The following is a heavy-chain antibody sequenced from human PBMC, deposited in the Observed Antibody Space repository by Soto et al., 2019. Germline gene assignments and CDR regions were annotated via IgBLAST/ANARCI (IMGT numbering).Heavy chain of an antibody. D-gene: IGHD3-22*01. CDR3: AGPYNDSSGYYYYYGMDV. V-gene: IGHV1-8*01. CDR1: GYTFTSYD. CDR2: MNPNSGNT. Sequence: GASVKVSCKASGYTFTSYDINWVRQATGQGLEWMGWMNPNSGNTGYAQKFQGRVTMTRNTSISTAYMELSSLRSEDTAVYYCAGPYNDSSGYYYYYGMDVWGQGTTVTVSS. J-gene: IGHJ6*02.